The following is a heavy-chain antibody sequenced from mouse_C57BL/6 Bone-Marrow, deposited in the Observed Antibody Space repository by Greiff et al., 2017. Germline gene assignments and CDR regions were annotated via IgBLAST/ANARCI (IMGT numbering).Heavy chain of an antibody. V-gene: IGHV5-4*01. CDR3: ARNYGSSYRYFDV. J-gene: IGHJ1*03. D-gene: IGHD1-1*01. Sequence: EVQGVESGGGLVKPGGSLKLSCAASGFTFSSYAMSWVRQTPEKRLEWVATISDGGSYTYYPDNVKGRFTISRDNAKNNLYLQMSHLKSEDTAMYYCARNYGSSYRYFDVWGTGTTVTVSS. CDR1: GFTFSSYA. CDR2: ISDGGSYT.